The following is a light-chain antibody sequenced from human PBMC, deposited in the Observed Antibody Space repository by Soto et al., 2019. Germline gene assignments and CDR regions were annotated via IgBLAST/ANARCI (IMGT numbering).Light chain of an antibody. V-gene: IGKV1-9*01. CDR2: DAS. CDR3: QQLNSSPIT. J-gene: IGKJ5*01. CDR1: QGISSY. Sequence: DIQLTQSPSFLSASVRDRVTITCRASQGISSYLAWYQQKPGEAPKLLIYDASTLQGGVPSRFSGSRSGTEFTLTISSLQPEDFATYYCQQLNSSPITFGQGTRLEIK.